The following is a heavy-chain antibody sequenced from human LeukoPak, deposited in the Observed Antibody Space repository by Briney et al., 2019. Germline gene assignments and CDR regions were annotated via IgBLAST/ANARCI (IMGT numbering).Heavy chain of an antibody. CDR3: ARLGAGPTYYDFWSGYSSFYSDY. D-gene: IGHD3-3*01. CDR2: IHYSGNA. J-gene: IGHJ4*02. CDR1: GGFTSSSNYY. Sequence: PSETLSLTCTVSGGFTSSSNYYWGWIRQPPGKGLEWIGGIHYSGNAYYNPSLKSRVTITVDTSKNQFSLKLSSVTAADTAVYYCARLGAGPTYYDFWSGYSSFYSDYWGQGTLVTVSS. V-gene: IGHV4-39*01.